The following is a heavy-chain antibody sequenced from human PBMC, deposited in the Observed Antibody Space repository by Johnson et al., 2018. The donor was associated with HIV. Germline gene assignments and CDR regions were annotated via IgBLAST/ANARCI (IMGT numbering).Heavy chain of an antibody. D-gene: IGHD3-22*01. CDR1: GFTFSSYW. J-gene: IGHJ3*02. Sequence: EVQLVESGGGLVKPGGSLRLSCAASGFTFSSYWMHWVRQAPGKGLVWVSRITSDGSSTNYEDSVKGRFTISRDNVKNTLYLQMNSLIAEDSAVYYCASPWYYYDSSGCGAFDIWGQGTMVTVSS. CDR3: ASPWYYYDSSGCGAFDI. CDR2: ITSDGSST. V-gene: IGHV3-74*02.